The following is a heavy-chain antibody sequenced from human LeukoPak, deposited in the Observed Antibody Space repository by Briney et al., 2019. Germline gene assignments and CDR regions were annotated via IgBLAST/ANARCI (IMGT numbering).Heavy chain of an antibody. CDR2: IRSKTYGETT. J-gene: IGHJ4*02. D-gene: IGHD6-19*01. CDR3: TRGIAKTGMNC. V-gene: IGHV3-49*04. Sequence: GRSLRLTCTASGFTFGDNAMTWVRQAPGRGLEWVGFIRSKTYGETTEYAASVKGRFTISRDDSKSIAYLQMNSLKSEDTAVYYCTRGIAKTGMNCWGQGTLVTVSA. CDR1: GFTFGDNA.